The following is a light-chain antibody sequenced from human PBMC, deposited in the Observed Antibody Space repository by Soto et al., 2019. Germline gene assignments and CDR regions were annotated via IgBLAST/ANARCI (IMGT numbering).Light chain of an antibody. Sequence: QSVMTQPPSVSAAPGQKVTISCSGSSSNIGGNSVSWYQQLPGTAPKLMIYEGSKRPSGVSNRFSGSKSGNTASLTISGLQAEDEADYYCCSYAGSSTHVVFGGGTKLTVL. CDR3: CSYAGSSTHVV. V-gene: IGLV2-23*01. CDR1: SSNIGGNS. J-gene: IGLJ2*01. CDR2: EGS.